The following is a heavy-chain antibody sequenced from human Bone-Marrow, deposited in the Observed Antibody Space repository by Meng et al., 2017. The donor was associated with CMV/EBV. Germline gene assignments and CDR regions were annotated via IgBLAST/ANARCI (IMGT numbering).Heavy chain of an antibody. D-gene: IGHD1-14*01. CDR2: IRSKAYGGTT. V-gene: IGHV3-49*04. J-gene: IGHJ6*02. Sequence: GESLKISCTASGFTFGDYAMSWVRQAPGKGLEWVGFIRSKAYGGTTEYAASVKGRFTISRDDSKSIAYLQMNSLRAEDTAVYYCASRTEYYYYGMDVWGQGTTVTVSS. CDR1: GFTFGDYA. CDR3: ASRTEYYYYGMDV.